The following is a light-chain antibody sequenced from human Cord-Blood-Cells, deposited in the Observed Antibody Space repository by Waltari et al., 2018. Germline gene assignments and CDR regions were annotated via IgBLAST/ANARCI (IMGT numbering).Light chain of an antibody. V-gene: IGKV1-33*01. CDR1: QDISNY. Sequence: DIQMTQSPSSLSASVGDRVTITCQASQDISNYLNWYQQKPGKAPKLLIYDASNLETGVPSMFSGSGAETDFTFTISSLQPEDIATYYCQQYDNLPRTFGQGTRLEIK. J-gene: IGKJ5*01. CDR2: DAS. CDR3: QQYDNLPRT.